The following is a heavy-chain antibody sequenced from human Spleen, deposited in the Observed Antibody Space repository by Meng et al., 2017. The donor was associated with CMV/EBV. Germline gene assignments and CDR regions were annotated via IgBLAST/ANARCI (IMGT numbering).Heavy chain of an antibody. V-gene: IGHV4-61*01. CDR2: IYYSGST. CDR1: GYSISSGYY. D-gene: IGHD1-26*01. J-gene: IGHJ3*02. Sequence: SETLSLTCTVSGYSISSGYYWNWIRQPPGKGLEWIGYIYYSGSTYYNPSLKSRVTISGDTSKNQFSLQLSSVTAADTAVYYCARSSGGGSYYAFDIWGQGTMVTVSS. CDR3: ARSSGGGSYYAFDI.